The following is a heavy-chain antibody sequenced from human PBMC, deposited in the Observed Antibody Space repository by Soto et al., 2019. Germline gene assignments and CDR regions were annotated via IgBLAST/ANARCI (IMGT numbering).Heavy chain of an antibody. CDR2: IIPILGIA. V-gene: IGHV1-69*02. Sequence: QVQLVQSGAEVKKPGSSVKVSCKASGGTFSSYTISWVRQAPGQGLEWMGRIIPILGIANYAQKFQGRVTIAAGKATGTAYMELSGRRSEDTAVYYCAGLWLAHWYFDLWGRGTLVTVSS. CDR3: AGLWLAHWYFDL. J-gene: IGHJ2*01. D-gene: IGHD6-19*01. CDR1: GGTFSSYT.